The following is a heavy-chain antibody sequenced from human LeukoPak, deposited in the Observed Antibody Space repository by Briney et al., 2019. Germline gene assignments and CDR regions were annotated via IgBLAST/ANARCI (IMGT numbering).Heavy chain of an antibody. CDR3: AIGSYCSGGSCYPLFDY. V-gene: IGHV3-53*01. J-gene: IGHJ4*02. Sequence: GGSLRLSRGASGFTVKNNYMNWVRQAPGKGLEWVSGIYGDGSTYYADSVKGRFTISRDSSKNTLYLQMNSLRAEDTAVYYCAIGSYCSGGSCYPLFDYWGRGTLVTVSS. CDR2: IYGDGST. D-gene: IGHD2-15*01. CDR1: GFTVKNNY.